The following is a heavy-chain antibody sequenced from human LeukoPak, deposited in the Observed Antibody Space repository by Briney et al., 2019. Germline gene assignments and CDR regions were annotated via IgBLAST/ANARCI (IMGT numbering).Heavy chain of an antibody. CDR3: ARGFISGWGFSYWFDP. V-gene: IGHV4-34*01. J-gene: IGHJ5*02. Sequence: KPSETLSLTCAVYGGCFSGYYWSWIRQPPGKGLGWSGEINHSGSTNCNPSLKSRVTISVDTSKNQFSLKLGSVTAADTAVYYCARGFISGWGFSYWFDPWGQGTLVTVSS. CDR1: GGCFSGYY. D-gene: IGHD6-19*01. CDR2: INHSGST.